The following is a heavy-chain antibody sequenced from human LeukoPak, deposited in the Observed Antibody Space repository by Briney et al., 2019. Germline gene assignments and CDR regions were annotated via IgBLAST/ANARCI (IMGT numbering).Heavy chain of an antibody. CDR3: AKRGSYDFWSGYYYDY. Sequence: GGSLRLSCAASGFTFNNFAMSWVRQAPGKGLEWVSATSGSGGSTYYADSVKGRFTISRDNSKNTLYLQMNSLRADDTALYYCAKRGSYDFWSGYYYDYWGRGAPVTVSS. V-gene: IGHV3-23*01. D-gene: IGHD3-3*01. CDR2: TSGSGGST. J-gene: IGHJ4*02. CDR1: GFTFNNFA.